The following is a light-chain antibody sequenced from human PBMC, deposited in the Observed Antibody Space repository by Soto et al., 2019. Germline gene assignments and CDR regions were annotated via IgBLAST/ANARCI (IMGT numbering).Light chain of an antibody. Sequence: DIQMTQSPSSLSASVGDRVTITCQASQDISNYLNWYQQKPGKAPKLLIYDASNLETGVPSRFSGSGSGTDFTFTISSLQPDDFATYYCQQYNSYSRTFGQGTKVDIK. J-gene: IGKJ1*01. CDR3: QQYNSYSRT. CDR1: QDISNY. CDR2: DAS. V-gene: IGKV1-33*01.